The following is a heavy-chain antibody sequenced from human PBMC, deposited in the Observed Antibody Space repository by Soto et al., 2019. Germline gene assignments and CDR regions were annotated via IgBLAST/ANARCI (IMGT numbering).Heavy chain of an antibody. D-gene: IGHD1-1*01. J-gene: IGHJ3*02. CDR2: VKSSGDGGTT. CDR3: TTEPRYTDASHI. V-gene: IGHV3-15*02. CDR1: GFTFSNAW. Sequence: EVQLVESGGALVKPGGSLRLSCTASGFTFSNAWMNWVRQAPGKGLEWVGRVKSSGDGGTTDYAAPVKGRFTISRDDSRSTAYLRMDTLKTEDTAVYYCTTEPRYTDASHIWGQGTMVTVSS.